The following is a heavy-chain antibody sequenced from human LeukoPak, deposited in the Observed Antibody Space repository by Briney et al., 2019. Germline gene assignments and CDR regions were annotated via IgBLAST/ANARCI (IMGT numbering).Heavy chain of an antibody. V-gene: IGHV3-21*06. J-gene: IGHJ4*02. CDR2: INTVASYI. Sequence: PGGSLRLSCAASGLTFGSFSFNWVRQGPGKGLEWVSSINTVASYIYYADSVKGRFTISRDNAKNSLYLQMNSLRAEDTGVYYCARLRRNSDKSGFYYYYDYWGQGTLVTVSS. CDR1: GLTFGSFS. CDR3: ARLRRNSDKSGFYYYYDY. D-gene: IGHD3-22*01.